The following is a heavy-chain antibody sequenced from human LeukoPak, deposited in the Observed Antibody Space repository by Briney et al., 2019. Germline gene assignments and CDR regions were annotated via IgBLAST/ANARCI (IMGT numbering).Heavy chain of an antibody. J-gene: IGHJ3*02. D-gene: IGHD4-11*01. Sequence: PGGSLRLSCAASAFTFSTYGMHWVRQAPGKGLEWVAFIRYDGSNKYYADSVKGRFTISRDNSKNTLYLQMNSLRAEETAAYYCAKDSYYSNYERSVGDAFDIWGQGTMVTVSS. CDR2: IRYDGSNK. CDR3: AKDSYYSNYERSVGDAFDI. CDR1: AFTFSTYG. V-gene: IGHV3-30*02.